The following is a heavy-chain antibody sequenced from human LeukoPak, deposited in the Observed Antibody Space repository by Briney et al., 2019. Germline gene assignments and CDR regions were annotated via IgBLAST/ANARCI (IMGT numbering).Heavy chain of an antibody. D-gene: IGHD6-13*01. Sequence: PGGSLRLSCAASGFTFSTYWMHWVRQAPGKGLVWVSRINSDGSITTYADSVKGRFTISRDNAKNTLYLQMNSLRAEDTAVYYCAGGISATGGCWGQGTMVSLSS. CDR1: GFTFSTYW. V-gene: IGHV3-74*01. J-gene: IGHJ3*01. CDR2: INSDGSIT. CDR3: AGGISATGGC.